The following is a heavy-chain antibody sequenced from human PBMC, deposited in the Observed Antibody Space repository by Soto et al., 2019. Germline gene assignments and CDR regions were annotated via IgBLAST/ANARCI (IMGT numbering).Heavy chain of an antibody. CDR3: ASWQEYCTNGVCYNWFDP. V-gene: IGHV4-30-4*01. CDR2: IYYSGST. D-gene: IGHD2-8*01. Sequence: TLSLTCTVSGGSIGSGDYYWSWIRQPPGKGLEWIGYIYYSGSTYYNPSLKSRVTISVDTSKNQFSLKLSSVTAADTAVYYCASWQEYCTNGVCYNWFDPWGQGTLVTVSS. CDR1: GGSIGSGDYY. J-gene: IGHJ5*02.